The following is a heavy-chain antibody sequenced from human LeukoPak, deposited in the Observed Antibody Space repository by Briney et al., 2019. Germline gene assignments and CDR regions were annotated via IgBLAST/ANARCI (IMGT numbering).Heavy chain of an antibody. Sequence: GGSLRLSCAASGFTFSNAWMSWVRQAPGKGLEWVGRIKSKTDGGTTDYAAPVKGRFTISRDDSKNTLYLQMNSLETEDTAVYYCTTDPEKLLAVATPGGYWGQGTLVTVSS. CDR2: IKSKTDGGTT. V-gene: IGHV3-15*01. CDR1: GFTFSNAW. CDR3: TTDPEKLLAVATPGGY. J-gene: IGHJ4*02. D-gene: IGHD6-19*01.